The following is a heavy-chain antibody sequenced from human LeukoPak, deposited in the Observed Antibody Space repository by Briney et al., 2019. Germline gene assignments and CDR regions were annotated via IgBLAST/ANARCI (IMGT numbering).Heavy chain of an antibody. CDR2: ISYDGSNK. D-gene: IGHD3-10*01. V-gene: IGHV3-30*03. Sequence: GGSLRLSCAASGFTFSSYGMHWVRQAPGKGLEWVAVISYDGSNKYYADSVKGRFTISRDNAKNSLYLQMNSLRDEDTAVYYCASFGSGSNLDAFDIWGQGTMVTVST. CDR1: GFTFSSYG. J-gene: IGHJ3*02. CDR3: ASFGSGSNLDAFDI.